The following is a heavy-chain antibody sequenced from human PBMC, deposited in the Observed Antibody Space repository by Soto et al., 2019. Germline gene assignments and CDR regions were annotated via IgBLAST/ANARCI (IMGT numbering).Heavy chain of an antibody. D-gene: IGHD3-3*01. J-gene: IGHJ4*02. Sequence: GGSLRLSCAASGFTFSSYGMHWVRQAPGKGLEWVAVIWYDGSNKYYADSVKGRFTISRDNSKYTLYLQMNSLRAEDTAVYYCAKDLVPHYDFWSGCLDYWGQGTLVTVSS. CDR2: IWYDGSNK. CDR3: AKDLVPHYDFWSGCLDY. V-gene: IGHV3-30*02. CDR1: GFTFSSYG.